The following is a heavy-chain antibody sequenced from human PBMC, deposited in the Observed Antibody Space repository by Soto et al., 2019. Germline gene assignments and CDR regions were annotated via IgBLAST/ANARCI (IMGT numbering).Heavy chain of an antibody. Sequence: SDTLSLTCTVSGGSISSYYWSWIRQPPGKGLEWIGYIYYSGSTNYNPSLKSRVTISVDTSKNQFSLKLMSLSAADTAVYYFGILEILPPTTSNFVHYGKVFLVSV. CDR3: GILEILPPTTSNFVH. CDR2: IYYSGST. D-gene: IGHD1-1*01. V-gene: IGHV4-59*08. J-gene: IGHJ4*02. CDR1: GGSISSYY.